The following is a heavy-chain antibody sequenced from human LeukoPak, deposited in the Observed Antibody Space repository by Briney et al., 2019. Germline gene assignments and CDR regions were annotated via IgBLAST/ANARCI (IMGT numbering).Heavy chain of an antibody. D-gene: IGHD2-2*01. V-gene: IGHV4-59*08. CDR3: ARQRPSTGYYFDS. CDR2: IHYSGSS. Sequence: SETLSLTCTVSCGSISSDYWIWIRQPPGKGLEWIGYIHYSGSSNYNPSLKGRVTMSVDTSKNQFSLKLSSVTAADTAVYYCARQRPSTGYYFDSWGQGTLVTVSS. J-gene: IGHJ4*02. CDR1: CGSISSDY.